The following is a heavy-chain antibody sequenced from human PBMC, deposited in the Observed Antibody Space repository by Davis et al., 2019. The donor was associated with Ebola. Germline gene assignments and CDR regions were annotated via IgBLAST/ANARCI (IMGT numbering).Heavy chain of an antibody. Sequence: GESLKISCKGSGYSFTSYWISWVRQMPGKGLEWMGRIDPSDSYTNYSPSFQGHVTISADKSISTAYLQWSSLKASDTAMYYCARHGGNYYDSSGYYYDYYYYMDVWGKGTTVTVSS. D-gene: IGHD3-22*01. CDR2: IDPSDSYT. CDR1: GYSFTSYW. J-gene: IGHJ6*03. V-gene: IGHV5-10-1*01. CDR3: ARHGGNYYDSSGYYYDYYYYMDV.